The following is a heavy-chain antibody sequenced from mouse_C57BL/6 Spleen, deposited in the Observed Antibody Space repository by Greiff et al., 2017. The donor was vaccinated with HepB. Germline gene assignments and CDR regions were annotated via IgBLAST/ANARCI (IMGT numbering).Heavy chain of an antibody. CDR3: ARRGLLYYFDY. J-gene: IGHJ2*01. CDR1: GYSFTGYY. CDR2: INPSTGGT. V-gene: IGHV1-42*01. D-gene: IGHD2-3*01. Sequence: VQLQQSGPELVKPGASVKISCKASGYSFTGYYMNWVKQSPEKSLEWIGEINPSTGGTTYNQKFKAKATLTVDKSSSTAYMQLKSLTSEDSAVYYCARRGLLYYFDYWGQGTTLTVSS.